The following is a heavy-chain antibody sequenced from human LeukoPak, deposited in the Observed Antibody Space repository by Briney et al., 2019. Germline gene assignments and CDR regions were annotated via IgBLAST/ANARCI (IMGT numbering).Heavy chain of an antibody. CDR2: SGNT. Sequence: SGNTVYAQKFQRRVTMTRDTSISTAYMELSSLRSEDTAMYYCARKNYCSGVSCYSRGWFDPWGQGTLVTVSS. J-gene: IGHJ5*02. V-gene: IGHV1-8*01. CDR3: ARKNYCSGVSCYSRGWFDP. D-gene: IGHD2-15*01.